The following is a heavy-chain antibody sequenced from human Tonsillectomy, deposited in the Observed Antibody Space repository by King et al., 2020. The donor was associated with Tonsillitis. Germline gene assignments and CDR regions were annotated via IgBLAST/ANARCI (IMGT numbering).Heavy chain of an antibody. CDR1: ELSLSTSGVG. J-gene: IGHJ4*02. CDR2: IYWNDDS. D-gene: IGHD3-22*01. Sequence: TLKESGPTLVKPTQNLTLTCTFSELSLSTSGVGVGWIRQPPGKALEWLALIYWNDDSRYSPSLKSRLTITKDTSKNQVVVTMTNMDPVDTATYYCAPSRTPYYYDSSGQYFDYWGQGTLVTVSS. V-gene: IGHV2-5*01. CDR3: APSRTPYYYDSSGQYFDY.